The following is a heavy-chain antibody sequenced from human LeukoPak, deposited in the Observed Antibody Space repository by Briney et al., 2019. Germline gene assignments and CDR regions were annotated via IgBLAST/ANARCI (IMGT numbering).Heavy chain of an antibody. CDR1: GYTFTSYG. Sequence: GASVKVSCKASGYTFTSYGISWVRQAPGQGLEWMGWISAYNGNTNYAQKLQGRVTMTTDTSTSTAYMELRSLRSDDTAVYYCARDMYYYGSGSYRFDYWGQGTLVTVSS. CDR3: ARDMYYYGSGSYRFDY. CDR2: ISAYNGNT. V-gene: IGHV1-18*01. J-gene: IGHJ4*02. D-gene: IGHD3-10*01.